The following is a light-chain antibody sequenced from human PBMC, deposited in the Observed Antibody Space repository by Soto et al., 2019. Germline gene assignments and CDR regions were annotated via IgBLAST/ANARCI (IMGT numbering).Light chain of an antibody. V-gene: IGLV2-23*01. Sequence: QSVLTQPASVSGSPGQSITISCTGTSSDVGSYNLVSWYQQHPGKAPKLMIYEGSKRPSGVSNRLSGSKSGNTASLTIAGVQAEDEADYYCCSYAGSTLAFGGGTKLTVL. J-gene: IGLJ2*01. CDR3: CSYAGSTLA. CDR2: EGS. CDR1: SSDVGSYNL.